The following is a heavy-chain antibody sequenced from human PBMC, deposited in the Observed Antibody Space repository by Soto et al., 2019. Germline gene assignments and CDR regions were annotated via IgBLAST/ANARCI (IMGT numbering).Heavy chain of an antibody. V-gene: IGHV1-46*03. Sequence: ASVKVSCKASGYTFTSYYMHWVRQAPGQGLEWMGIINPSGGSTSYAQKFQGRVTMTRDTSTSTVYMELSSLRSEDTAVYYCARANFTFGGFFVMGSVFDIWGQGTMVPVSS. CDR3: ARANFTFGGFFVMGSVFDI. D-gene: IGHD3-16*02. CDR2: INPSGGST. CDR1: GYTFTSYY. J-gene: IGHJ3*02.